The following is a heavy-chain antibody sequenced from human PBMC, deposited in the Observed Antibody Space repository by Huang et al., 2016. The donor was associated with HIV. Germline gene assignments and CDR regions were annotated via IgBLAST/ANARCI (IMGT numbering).Heavy chain of an antibody. CDR1: GGSFSGYY. V-gene: IGHV4-34*01. CDR3: ARAYYDKMGDY. Sequence: QVQLQQRGAGLLKASETLSLTCAVYGGSFSGYYWSWIRQPPGRGLGWIGEINHSGSTNCNPTLKCRVTMSVDTSKKQFSLKLTSVTAADTVVYYCARAYYDKMGDYWGQGTLVTVSS. J-gene: IGHJ4*02. CDR2: INHSGST. D-gene: IGHD3-16*01.